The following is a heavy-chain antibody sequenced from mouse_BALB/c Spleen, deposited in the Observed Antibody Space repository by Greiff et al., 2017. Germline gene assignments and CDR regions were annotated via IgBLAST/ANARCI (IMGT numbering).Heavy chain of an antibody. Sequence: EVKLMESGPGLVKPSQSLSLTCTVTGYSITSDYAWNRIRQFPGNKLEWMGYISYSGSTSYNPSLKSRISITRDTSKNQFFLQLNSVTTEDTATYYCARGLLRNYYAMDYWGQGTSVTVSS. J-gene: IGHJ4*01. CDR2: ISYSGST. V-gene: IGHV3-2*02. CDR1: GYSITSDYA. D-gene: IGHD2-3*01. CDR3: ARGLLRNYYAMDY.